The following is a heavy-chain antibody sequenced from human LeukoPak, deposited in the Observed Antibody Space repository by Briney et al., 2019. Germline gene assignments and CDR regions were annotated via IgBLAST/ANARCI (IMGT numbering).Heavy chain of an antibody. CDR3: ARHLSVAATGIDH. CDR1: GGSISSYY. J-gene: IGHJ4*02. Sequence: SETLSLTCTVSGGSISSYYWSWIRHPPGKELEWIGYIYYNGSTTNYNPSLKSRVTISVDTSKNQFSLNLSSVTAADTAVYYCARHLSVAATGIDHWGQETLVTVSS. V-gene: IGHV4-59*08. CDR2: IYYNGSTT. D-gene: IGHD6-19*01.